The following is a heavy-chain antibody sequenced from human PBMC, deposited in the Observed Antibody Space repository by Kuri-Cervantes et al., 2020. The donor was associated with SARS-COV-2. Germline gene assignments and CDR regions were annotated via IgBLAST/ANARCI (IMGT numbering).Heavy chain of an antibody. Sequence: ASVKVSCKASGYTFTSYAMHWVRQAPGQGLEWMGIINPSGGSTSYAQKFQGRVTMTRDTSTSTVYMELSSLRSEDTAVYYCARDALHYDFWSGPYFDYWGQGTLVTVSS. CDR2: INPSGGST. CDR3: ARDALHYDFWSGPYFDY. J-gene: IGHJ4*02. CDR1: GYTFTSYA. V-gene: IGHV1-46*01. D-gene: IGHD3-3*01.